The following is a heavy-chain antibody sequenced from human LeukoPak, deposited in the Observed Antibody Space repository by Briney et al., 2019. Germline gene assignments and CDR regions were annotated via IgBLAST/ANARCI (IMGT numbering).Heavy chain of an antibody. CDR1: GYTFGNYW. D-gene: IGHD5-24*01. CDR2: IYPGDSDT. V-gene: IGHV5-51*01. J-gene: IGHJ4*02. Sequence: GESLKISCQGSGYTFGNYWIAWVRQMPGKGLEPMGIIYPGDSDTRYSPSFQGQVTFSADKSISTAYLQWSSLKASDTAMYYCARLSDGYNDYWGQGTLVTVSS. CDR3: ARLSDGYNDY.